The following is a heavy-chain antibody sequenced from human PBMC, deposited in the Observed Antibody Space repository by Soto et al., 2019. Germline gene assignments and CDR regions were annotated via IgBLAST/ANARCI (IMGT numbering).Heavy chain of an antibody. CDR1: GGSISSGDYY. V-gene: IGHV4-30-4*01. CDR2: IYYSGST. D-gene: IGHD1-26*01. J-gene: IGHJ5*02. Sequence: QVQLQESGPGLVKPSQTLSLTCTVSGGSISSGDYYWIWIRKPPVKGLEWIGYIYYSGSTYYNPPLKNRVTISLDTSKNKFSLQLSSVNAADTAVYYCAGGSRGARWFEPWGPGNLVAVSS. CDR3: AGGSRGARWFEP.